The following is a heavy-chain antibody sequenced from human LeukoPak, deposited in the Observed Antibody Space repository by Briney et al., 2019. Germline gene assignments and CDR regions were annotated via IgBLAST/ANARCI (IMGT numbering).Heavy chain of an antibody. J-gene: IGHJ4*02. V-gene: IGHV3-23*01. D-gene: IGHD6-13*01. Sequence: GGSLRLSCAASGFTFSSYAMSWVRQAPGKGLEWVSHISGSGSGTYHADSLKGRFTISRDNSKNPLYLQMNGLRAEDTAVYYCAKDRRNTAAAGHSFDYWGQGTLVTVSS. CDR1: GFTFSSYA. CDR2: ISGSGSGT. CDR3: AKDRRNTAAAGHSFDY.